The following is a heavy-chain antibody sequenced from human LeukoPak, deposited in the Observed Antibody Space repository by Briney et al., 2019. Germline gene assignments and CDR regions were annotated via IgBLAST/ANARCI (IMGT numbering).Heavy chain of an antibody. Sequence: ASVKVSCKASGYTFTSYGISWVRQAPGQGLEWMGIVNPSGGSTSYAQKFQGRVTMTRDMATSTVYMELSSLRSEDTAAYYCARPAPSPIAAAGLIDYWGQGTLVTVSS. CDR2: VNPSGGST. CDR1: GYTFTSYG. V-gene: IGHV1-46*01. CDR3: ARPAPSPIAAAGLIDY. D-gene: IGHD6-13*01. J-gene: IGHJ4*02.